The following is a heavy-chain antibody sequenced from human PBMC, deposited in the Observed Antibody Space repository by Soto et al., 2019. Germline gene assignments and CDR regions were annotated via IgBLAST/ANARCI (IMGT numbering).Heavy chain of an antibody. D-gene: IGHD4-17*01. CDR3: ARGRDPNGHPPVTPRPGE. V-gene: IGHV1-18*01. J-gene: IGHJ4*02. Sequence: QVQLVQSVAEVKNPGASVKVSFKASGYTFTSYGISWVRQAPGQGLEWRGGISAYNGNTNYAQKLQGRVTMTKDTSKNTAYMELRSLRSDDTAVYYCARGRDPNGHPPVTPRPGEWGQRTLVTVSS. CDR2: ISAYNGNT. CDR1: GYTFTSYG.